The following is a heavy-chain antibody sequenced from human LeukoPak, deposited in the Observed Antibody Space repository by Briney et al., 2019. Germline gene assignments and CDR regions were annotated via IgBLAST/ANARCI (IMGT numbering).Heavy chain of an antibody. CDR2: INHSGST. D-gene: IGHD3-22*01. J-gene: IGHJ4*02. CDR3: ARGGGYDSSGYYYSEY. CDR1: GGSFSGYY. V-gene: IGHV4-34*01. Sequence: SETLSLTCAVYGGSFSGYYWSWIRQPPGKGLEWIGEINHSGSTNYNPSLKSRVTISVDASKNQFSLKLSSVTAADTAVYYCARGGGYDSSGYYYSEYWGQGTLVTVSS.